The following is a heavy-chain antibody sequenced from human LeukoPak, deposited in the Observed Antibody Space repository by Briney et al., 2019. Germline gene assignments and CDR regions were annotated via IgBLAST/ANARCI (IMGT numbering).Heavy chain of an antibody. Sequence: GGSLRLSCSASGFTFSRYAMHWVRQAPGKGLEYVSGINDNGGRTHYGDSVKGRFSISRDNSKNTLHLQMSTLRAEDTALYCVKDVGGSYAFDYWGQGTLVTVSS. D-gene: IGHD1-26*01. CDR2: INDNGGRT. CDR3: VKDVGGSYAFDY. CDR1: GFTFSRYA. V-gene: IGHV3-64D*09. J-gene: IGHJ4*02.